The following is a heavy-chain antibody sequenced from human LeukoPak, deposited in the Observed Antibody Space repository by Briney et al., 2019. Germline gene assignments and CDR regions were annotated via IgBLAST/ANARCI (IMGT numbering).Heavy chain of an antibody. CDR1: SGSVSNSHYY. V-gene: IGHV4-39*07. CDR2: IFYSGNT. J-gene: IGHJ4*02. Sequence: PSETLSLTCTVSSGSVSNSHYYWAWVRQPPGKGLEWLGSIFYSGNTHYNPSLKSPVTISIDTSKNQFSLKVSSVTAADTAIYYCARHPPIGADYYDSSGYGYYFDYWGQGTLVTVSS. CDR3: ARHPPIGADYYDSSGYGYYFDY. D-gene: IGHD3-22*01.